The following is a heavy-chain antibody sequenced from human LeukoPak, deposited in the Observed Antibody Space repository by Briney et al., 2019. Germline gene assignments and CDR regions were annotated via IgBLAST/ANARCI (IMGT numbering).Heavy chain of an antibody. J-gene: IGHJ1*01. CDR3: ARDQGILTGYGRECYFQH. CDR2: ISAYNGNT. V-gene: IGHV1-18*01. Sequence: ASVKVSCKASGYTFTSYGISWVRQAPGQGLEWMGWISAYNGNTNYAQKLQGRVTMTTDTSMSTAYMELSSLRSDDTAVYYCARDQGILTGYGRECYFQHWGQGTLVTVSS. D-gene: IGHD3-9*01. CDR1: GYTFTSYG.